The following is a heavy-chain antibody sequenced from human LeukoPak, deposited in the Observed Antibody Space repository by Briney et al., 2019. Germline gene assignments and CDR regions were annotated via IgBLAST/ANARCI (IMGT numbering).Heavy chain of an antibody. J-gene: IGHJ3*02. Sequence: GGSLRLSCEGSGFTFSNYWMGWVRQAPGKGLQWVANIKTDGSEKYYVDSVKGRFTISRDNAKNSLYLQMNSLRAEDTALYYCAKGYYYDSSGYYDAFDIWGQGTMVTVSS. V-gene: IGHV3-7*03. CDR2: IKTDGSEK. D-gene: IGHD3-22*01. CDR1: GFTFSNYW. CDR3: AKGYYYDSSGYYDAFDI.